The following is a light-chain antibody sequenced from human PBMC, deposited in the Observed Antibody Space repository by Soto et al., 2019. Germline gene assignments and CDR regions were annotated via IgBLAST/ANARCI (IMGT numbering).Light chain of an antibody. V-gene: IGLV2-23*01. CDR2: EGS. CDR3: SSYVGVVV. Sequence: ALTQPASVSGSPGQSITISCTGTNSDIGSHNLVSWYQHHPGKAPKLMIYEGSKRPSGVSNRFSGFKSGNTASLTISGLQAEDEADYYCSSYVGVVVFGGGTKVTVL. CDR1: NSDIGSHNL. J-gene: IGLJ2*01.